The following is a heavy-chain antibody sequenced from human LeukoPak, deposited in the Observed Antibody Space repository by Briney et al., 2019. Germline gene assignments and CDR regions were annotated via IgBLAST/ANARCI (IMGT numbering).Heavy chain of an antibody. Sequence: ASVKVSCRASGYTFTGSTIHWVRQAPGQRLEWMGWINAGNANTRYSQKFQGRVTITRDTSASTAYMELSSLRSEDTAVYYCARVGEDIGFDYWGQGTLVTVSS. D-gene: IGHD5-12*01. J-gene: IGHJ4*02. CDR3: ARVGEDIGFDY. CDR1: GYTFTGST. CDR2: INAGNANT. V-gene: IGHV1-3*01.